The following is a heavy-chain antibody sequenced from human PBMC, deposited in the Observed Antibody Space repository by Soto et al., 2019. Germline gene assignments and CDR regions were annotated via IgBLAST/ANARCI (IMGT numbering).Heavy chain of an antibody. V-gene: IGHV1-58*02. CDR1: GFTFTSSA. Sequence: SLKVSCKASGFTFTSSAMQWVRQARGQRLEWIGWIVVGSGNTNYAQKFQERVTITRDMSTSTAYMELSSLRSEDTAVYYCERDSPTYSSGWYGYVGMDVWGQGTTVTVSS. D-gene: IGHD6-19*01. CDR2: IVVGSGNT. CDR3: ERDSPTYSSGWYGYVGMDV. J-gene: IGHJ6*02.